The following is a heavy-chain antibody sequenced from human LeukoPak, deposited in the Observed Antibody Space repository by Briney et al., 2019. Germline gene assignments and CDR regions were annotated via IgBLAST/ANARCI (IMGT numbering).Heavy chain of an antibody. CDR3: VRVKGSYFDY. CDR1: GFPLSSYS. J-gene: IGHJ4*02. Sequence: PGGSLRLSCAASGFPLSSYSINWVRQAPGKGLEWVSYISSNGSAIYYVDSVKGRFTVSRDNAKNSLFLQMNSPRAEDTAVYYCVRVKGSYFDYWGQGALVTVSS. D-gene: IGHD2-15*01. V-gene: IGHV3-48*01. CDR2: ISSNGSAI.